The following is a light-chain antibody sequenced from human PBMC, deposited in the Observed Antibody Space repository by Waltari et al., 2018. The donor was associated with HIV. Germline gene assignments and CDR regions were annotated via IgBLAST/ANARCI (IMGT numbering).Light chain of an antibody. J-gene: IGLJ2*01. CDR1: SGSIASKY. CDR2: EDK. CDR3: QSYDSSNPVV. V-gene: IGLV6-57*04. Sequence: NFMLSQPHSVSESPGKTVTISCTRSSGSIASKYGQWYQQRPGSAPTTVIYEDKKRPSGVPDRFSGSIDTSSNAASLTISGLKTEDEADYYCQSYDSSNPVVFGGGTKLTVL.